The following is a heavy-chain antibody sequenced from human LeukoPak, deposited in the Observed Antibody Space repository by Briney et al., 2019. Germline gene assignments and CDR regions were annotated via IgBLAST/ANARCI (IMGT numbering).Heavy chain of an antibody. J-gene: IGHJ4*02. V-gene: IGHV5-51*01. CDR1: GDSFTTYW. Sequence: GESLKISCRGSGDSFTTYWIGWVRQMPGKGLEWMGIIYPGDSDTRYSPSFQGQVTISADKSISTAYLQWSSLKASDTAMYYCARRPRNSSGWFDYWGQGTLVTVSS. CDR2: IYPGDSDT. D-gene: IGHD6-19*01. CDR3: ARRPRNSSGWFDY.